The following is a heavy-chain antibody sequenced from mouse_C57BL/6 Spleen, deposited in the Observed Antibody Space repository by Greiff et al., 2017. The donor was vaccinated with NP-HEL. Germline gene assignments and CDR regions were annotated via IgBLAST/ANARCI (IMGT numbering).Heavy chain of an antibody. CDR2: IDPENGDT. J-gene: IGHJ3*01. CDR3: TTFRAY. CDR1: GFNIKDDY. V-gene: IGHV14-4*01. Sequence: EVKLVESGAELVRPGASVKLSCTASGFNIKDDYMHWVKQRPEQGLEWIGWIDPENGDTEYASKFQGKATITADTSSNTAYLQLSSLTSEDTAVYYCTTFRAYWGQGTLVTVSA.